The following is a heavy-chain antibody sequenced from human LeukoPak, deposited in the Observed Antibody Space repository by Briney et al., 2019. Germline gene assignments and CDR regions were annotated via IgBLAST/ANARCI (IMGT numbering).Heavy chain of an antibody. D-gene: IGHD2-21*02. CDR2: INPNSGGT. CDR1: GYTFTGYY. CDR3: ARDTATAGAFDI. V-gene: IGHV1-2*02. Sequence: ASVEDSCKASGYTFTGYYMHWVRQAPGRGLEWRGWINPNSGGTNYAQKFQGRVTMTRDTSISTAYMELSRLRSDDTAVYYCARDTATAGAFDIWGQGTMVTVSS. J-gene: IGHJ3*02.